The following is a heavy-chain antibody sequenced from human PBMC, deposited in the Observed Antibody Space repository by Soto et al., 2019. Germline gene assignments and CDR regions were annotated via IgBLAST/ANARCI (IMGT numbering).Heavy chain of an antibody. J-gene: IGHJ6*02. CDR2: ISGSGGST. CDR1: GFTFSSYA. V-gene: IGHV3-23*01. Sequence: GGSLRLSCAASGFTFSSYAMSWVRQAPGKGLEWVSAISGSGGSTYYADSVKGRFTISRDNSKNTLYLQMDSLRAEDTAVYYCAKASISGGLMITFGGVIAPLGLYGMDVWGQGTTVTVSS. CDR3: AKASISGGLMITFGGVIAPLGLYGMDV. D-gene: IGHD3-16*02.